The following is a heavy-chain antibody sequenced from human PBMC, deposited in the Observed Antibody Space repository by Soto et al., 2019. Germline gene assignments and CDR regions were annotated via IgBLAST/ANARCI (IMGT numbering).Heavy chain of an antibody. CDR3: ARSFSRGWPDAFDI. J-gene: IGHJ3*02. V-gene: IGHV5-51*01. CDR2: IDPGDSDT. Sequence: EAQLVQSGAEVKKSGESLKISCKASGYSFARHWIAWLRQMPGKGLEWMGVIDPGDSDTRYSASFQGQVTISADKAINTSFLKWTSLKASDTALYYCARSFSRGWPDAFDIWGLGTTIIVTS. CDR1: GYSFARHW. D-gene: IGHD6-19*01.